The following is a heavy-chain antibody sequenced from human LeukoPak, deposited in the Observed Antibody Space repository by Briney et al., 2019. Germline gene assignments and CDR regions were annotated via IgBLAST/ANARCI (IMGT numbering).Heavy chain of an antibody. CDR2: IYYSGST. D-gene: IGHD5-18*01. CDR3: ARGGNGYSYGSPYYYYGMDV. V-gene: IGHV4-59*12. Sequence: SETLSLTCTVSGGSISSYYWSWIRRPPGKGLEWIGYIYYSGSTNYNPSLKSRVTISVDTSKNQFSLKLSSVTAADTAVYYCARGGNGYSYGSPYYYYGMDVWGQGTTVTVSS. CDR1: GGSISSYY. J-gene: IGHJ6*02.